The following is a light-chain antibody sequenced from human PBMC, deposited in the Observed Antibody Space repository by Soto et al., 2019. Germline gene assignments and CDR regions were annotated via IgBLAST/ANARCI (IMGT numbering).Light chain of an antibody. J-gene: IGKJ4*01. Sequence: EIVLTQSPGTLSLSPGERATLSCRASRSVSNNYLAWYQQKPGQAPRLLIYDASSRATGIPDRFSGGGSGTDFTLTISRLEPEDFAVYYCQQFSSYPLTFGGGTKVDIK. CDR1: RSVSNNY. CDR2: DAS. CDR3: QQFSSYPLT. V-gene: IGKV3-20*01.